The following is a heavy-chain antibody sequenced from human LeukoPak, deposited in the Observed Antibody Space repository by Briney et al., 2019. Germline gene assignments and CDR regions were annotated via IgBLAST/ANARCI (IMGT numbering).Heavy chain of an antibody. V-gene: IGHV1-69*01. Sequence: ASVKVSCKASGGTLSTYAFTWVRQAPGQGLEWMGGIIPVFQTADYAQKFQGRVTLTADESTGIVYMELSSLTYDDTAVYYCARDWGPRVKASYDLWGQGTMVTVSS. D-gene: IGHD3-16*01. J-gene: IGHJ3*01. CDR3: ARDWGPRVKASYDL. CDR2: IIPVFQTA. CDR1: GGTLSTYA.